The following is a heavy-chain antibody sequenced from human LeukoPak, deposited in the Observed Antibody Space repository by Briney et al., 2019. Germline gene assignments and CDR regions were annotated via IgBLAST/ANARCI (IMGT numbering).Heavy chain of an antibody. CDR1: GGSITNYY. V-gene: IGHV4-59*01. Sequence: SETLSLTCTVSGGSITNYYWTWIRQSPGKGLEWIGFIYYSGSTNYNPSFKSRVTMSLDTSENQISLRLTSVTAADSAIYYCARAGSWTAYMQVYHMNVWSRGTTVTVSS. J-gene: IGHJ6*03. CDR2: IYYSGST. CDR3: ARAGSWTAYMQVYHMNV. D-gene: IGHD6-13*01.